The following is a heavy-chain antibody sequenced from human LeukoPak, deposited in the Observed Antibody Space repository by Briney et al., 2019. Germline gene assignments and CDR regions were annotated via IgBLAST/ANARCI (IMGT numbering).Heavy chain of an antibody. CDR2: IYYSGST. CDR3: ARDLGYGARGY. Sequence: SETLSLTCTVSGGSISSYYWSWIRQPPGKGLEWIGYIYYSGSTNYNPSLKSRVTISVDKSKNQFSLKLSSVTAADTAVYYCARDLGYGARGYWGQGTLVTVSS. CDR1: GGSISSYY. J-gene: IGHJ4*02. D-gene: IGHD3-16*01. V-gene: IGHV4-59*12.